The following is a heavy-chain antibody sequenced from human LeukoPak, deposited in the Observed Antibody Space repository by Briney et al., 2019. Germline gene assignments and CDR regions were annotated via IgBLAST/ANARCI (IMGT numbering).Heavy chain of an antibody. Sequence: ASVKVSCKASGYTFTSYYMHWVRQAPGQGLEWMGIINPSGGSTSYAQKFQGRVTMTRNTSISTAYMELSSLRSEDTAVYYCARGAYGSGSYYLSYYYGMDVWGQGTTVTVSS. CDR2: INPSGGST. CDR3: ARGAYGSGSYYLSYYYGMDV. J-gene: IGHJ6*02. CDR1: GYTFTSYY. V-gene: IGHV1-46*01. D-gene: IGHD3-10*01.